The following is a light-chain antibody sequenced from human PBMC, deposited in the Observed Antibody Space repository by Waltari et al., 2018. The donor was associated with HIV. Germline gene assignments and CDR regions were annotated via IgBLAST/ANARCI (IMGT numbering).Light chain of an antibody. Sequence: QSALTQPRSVSGSPGQSVTLSCTGPSSDVGDYNYVPWYQQHPAKAPKLMIFDVNKRPSGVPDRFSGSKSGNTASLTISGLQAEDEADYYCCSYADDYTWVFGGGTKLTVL. CDR2: DVN. J-gene: IGLJ3*02. CDR3: CSYADDYTWV. CDR1: SSDVGDYNY. V-gene: IGLV2-11*01.